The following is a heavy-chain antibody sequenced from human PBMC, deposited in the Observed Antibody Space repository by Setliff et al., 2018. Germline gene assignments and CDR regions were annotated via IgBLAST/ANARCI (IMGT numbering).Heavy chain of an antibody. Sequence: GASVKVSCKASGATFSSYGISWVRQAPGQGLEWMGGTIPMFGTTEYAQKFQGGLTIITDESTNTAFMQLSSLRSDDTAVYYCVTEGVDRRSSTDYRYYMDVWGKGTTVTVSS. J-gene: IGHJ6*03. CDR1: GATFSSYG. D-gene: IGHD6-6*01. CDR3: VTEGVDRRSSTDYRYYMDV. CDR2: TIPMFGTT. V-gene: IGHV1-69*05.